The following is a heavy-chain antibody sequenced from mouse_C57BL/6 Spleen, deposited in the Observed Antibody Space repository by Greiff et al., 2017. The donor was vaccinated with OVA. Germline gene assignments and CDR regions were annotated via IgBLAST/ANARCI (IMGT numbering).Heavy chain of an antibody. CDR1: GYAFSSSW. CDR3: ARPHYYGCSYYAMDY. J-gene: IGHJ4*01. CDR2: IYPGDGDT. V-gene: IGHV1-82*01. D-gene: IGHD1-1*01. Sequence: QVQLQQSGPELVKPGASVKISCKASGYAFSSSWMNWVKQRPGKGLEWIGRIYPGDGDTNYNGKFKGKATLTADKSSSTAYMQLSSLTSEDSAVYFCARPHYYGCSYYAMDYWGQGTSVTVSS.